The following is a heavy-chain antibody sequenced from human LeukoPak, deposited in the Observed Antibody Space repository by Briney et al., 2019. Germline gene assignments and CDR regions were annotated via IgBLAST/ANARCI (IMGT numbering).Heavy chain of an antibody. J-gene: IGHJ4*02. V-gene: IGHV3-48*03. CDR3: AGRWPRNFDY. D-gene: IGHD5-24*01. CDR1: GFTFSSYE. Sequence: GGSLRLSCAASGFTFSSYEMNWVRQAPGKGLEWVSYISSSGSTIYYADSVKGRFTISRDNAKNSLYLQMNSLRAEDTAVYYCAGRWPRNFDYWGQGTLVTVSS. CDR2: ISSSGSTI.